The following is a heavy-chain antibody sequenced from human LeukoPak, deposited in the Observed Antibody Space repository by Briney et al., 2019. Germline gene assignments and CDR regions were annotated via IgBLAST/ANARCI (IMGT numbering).Heavy chain of an antibody. CDR1: GGSISSYY. V-gene: IGHV4-39*07. J-gene: IGHJ6*03. CDR2: IYYSGST. D-gene: IGHD1-26*01. CDR3: ARDPYSGSYSDYYYYYMDV. Sequence: SETLSLTCTVSGGSISSYYWGWIRQPPGKGLEWIGSIYYSGSTYYNPSLKSRVTISVDTSKNQFSLKLSSVTAADTAVYYCARDPYSGSYSDYYYYYMDVWGKGTTVTVSS.